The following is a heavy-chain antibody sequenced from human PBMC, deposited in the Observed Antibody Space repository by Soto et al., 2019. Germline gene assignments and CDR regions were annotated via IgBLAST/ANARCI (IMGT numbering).Heavy chain of an antibody. D-gene: IGHD2-15*01. CDR2: ISGSGATT. CDR3: AKDSVVVAASGDWFDP. V-gene: IGHV3-23*01. CDR1: GFTFNNYA. J-gene: IGHJ5*02. Sequence: EVQLLESGGDLVQPGGSLRLSCAASGFTFNNYAMTWVRQAPGKGLEWVSVISGSGATTSYADAVKGRFTISRDNSKNTLYLQMNSLRAEDTAVYYCAKDSVVVAASGDWFDPWGQGTQVTVPS.